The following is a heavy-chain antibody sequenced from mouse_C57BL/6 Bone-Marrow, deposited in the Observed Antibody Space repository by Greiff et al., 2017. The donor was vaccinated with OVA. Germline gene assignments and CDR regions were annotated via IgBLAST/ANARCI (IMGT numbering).Heavy chain of an antibody. V-gene: IGHV5-16*01. CDR3: ATITTPYYYAMDY. D-gene: IGHD1-2*01. Sequence: EVHLVESEGGLVQPGSSMKLSCTASGFTFSDYYMAWVRQVPEKGLEWVANINYDGSSTYYLDSLKSRFIISRDNAKNILYLQMSSLKSEDTATYYCATITTPYYYAMDYWGQGTSVTVSS. CDR1: GFTFSDYY. J-gene: IGHJ4*01. CDR2: INYDGSST.